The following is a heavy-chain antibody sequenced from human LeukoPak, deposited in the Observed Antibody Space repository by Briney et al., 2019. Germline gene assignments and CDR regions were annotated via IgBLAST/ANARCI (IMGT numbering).Heavy chain of an antibody. CDR2: IYYSGST. D-gene: IGHD4-23*01. CDR1: GGSISSSSYY. Sequence: PSETLSLTCTVSGGSISSSSYYWGWIRRPPGKGLEWIGSIYYSGSTYYNPSLKSRVTISVDTSKNQFSLKLSSVTAADTAVYYCARDQDYGGNSAFDYWGQGTLVTVSS. J-gene: IGHJ4*02. CDR3: ARDQDYGGNSAFDY. V-gene: IGHV4-39*07.